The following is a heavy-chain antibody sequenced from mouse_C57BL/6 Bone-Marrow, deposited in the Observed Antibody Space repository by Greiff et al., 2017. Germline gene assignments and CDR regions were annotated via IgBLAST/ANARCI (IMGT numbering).Heavy chain of an antibody. Sequence: QVTLKVSGPGILQSSQTLSLTCSFSGFSLSTSGMGVSWIRQPSGKGLEWLAHIYWDDDKRYNPSLKSRLTISKDTSRNQVFSKITSVDTAHTATYYGARRGDYYGSSPLATDYWGQGTSVTVSS. J-gene: IGHJ4*01. CDR3: ARRGDYYGSSPLATDY. CDR2: IYWDDDK. D-gene: IGHD1-1*01. V-gene: IGHV8-12*01. CDR1: GFSLSTSGMG.